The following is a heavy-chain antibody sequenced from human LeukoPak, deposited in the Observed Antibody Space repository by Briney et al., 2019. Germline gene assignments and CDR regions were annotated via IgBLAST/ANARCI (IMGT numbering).Heavy chain of an antibody. V-gene: IGHV5-51*01. Sequence: KPGESLKISCKGSGYSFTTYWIGWVRQMPGKGLEWMGIVYPGDSDTRYCPSFQGQVTISVDTSINTACLQWSSLKASDTAMYYCARQRSCSSGTCYPDYWGQGTLVTVSS. D-gene: IGHD2-15*01. CDR3: ARQRSCSSGTCYPDY. CDR2: VYPGDSDT. CDR1: GYSFTTYW. J-gene: IGHJ4*02.